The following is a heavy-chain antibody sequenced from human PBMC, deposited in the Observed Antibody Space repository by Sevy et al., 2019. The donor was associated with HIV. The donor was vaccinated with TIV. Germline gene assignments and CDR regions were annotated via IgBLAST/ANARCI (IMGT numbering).Heavy chain of an antibody. D-gene: IGHD1-26*01. CDR3: ARNKSRREGEYWFDP. Sequence: SETLSLTCTVSGGSISSGAYYWSWFRQHPGTGLECIGYIYYTGSTYHNPSLRSRVTMSVDTSKNQFSLRLSSVTAADTAVYYCARNKSRREGEYWFDPWGQGTLVTVSS. J-gene: IGHJ5*02. V-gene: IGHV4-31*03. CDR1: GGSISSGAYY. CDR2: IYYTGST.